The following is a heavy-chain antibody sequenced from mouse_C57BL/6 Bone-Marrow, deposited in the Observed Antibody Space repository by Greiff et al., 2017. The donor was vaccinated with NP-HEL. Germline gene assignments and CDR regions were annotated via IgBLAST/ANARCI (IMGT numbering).Heavy chain of an antibody. CDR1: GFTFSSYG. V-gene: IGHV5-6*01. CDR3: ARHAHGYYGFAY. Sequence: EVQRVESGGDLVKPGGSLKLSCAASGFTFSSYGMSWVRQTPDKRLEWVATISSGGSYTYYPDSVKGRFTISRDNAKNTLYLQMSSLKSEDTAMYYCARHAHGYYGFAYWGQGTLVTVSA. D-gene: IGHD2-3*01. J-gene: IGHJ3*01. CDR2: ISSGGSYT.